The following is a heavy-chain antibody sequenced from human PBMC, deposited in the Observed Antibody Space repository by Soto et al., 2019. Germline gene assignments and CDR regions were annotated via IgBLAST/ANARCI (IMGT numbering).Heavy chain of an antibody. Sequence: QVQLVQSGAVVKKTGSSVKVSCKASGGTFSSYTISWVRQAPGQGLEWMGRIIPSLGIANYAQKFQGRVTITANKSPRKEYMELSTPISEHTAVYYCARRHNHGGTLPPSCGMDVWSQGTTVTVSS. CDR2: IIPSLGIA. V-gene: IGHV1-69*02. J-gene: IGHJ6*02. CDR3: ARRHNHGGTLPPSCGMDV. D-gene: IGHD2-15*01. CDR1: GGTFSSYT.